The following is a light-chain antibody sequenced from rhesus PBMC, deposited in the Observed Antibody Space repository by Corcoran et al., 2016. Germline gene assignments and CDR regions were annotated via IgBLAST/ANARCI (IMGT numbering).Light chain of an antibody. CDR1: QDINHY. Sequence: DIQMTQSPSSLSASVGDRVTITCRASQDINHYLSWYKQKPGKAPNPLIYYASSLEKGVPSRFSGSGTGTDHTLNISSLRPEETATYFCQQYTNSPFTFGPGTKLDIK. CDR2: YAS. V-gene: IGKV1-66*01. J-gene: IGKJ3*01. CDR3: QQYTNSPFT.